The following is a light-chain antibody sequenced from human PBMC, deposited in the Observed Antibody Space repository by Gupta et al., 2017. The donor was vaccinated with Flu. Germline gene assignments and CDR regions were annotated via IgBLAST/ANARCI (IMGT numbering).Light chain of an antibody. CDR1: QSVSSSY. CDR2: GAS. CDR3: QQYGRSPWT. J-gene: IGKJ1*01. Sequence: EILLTQSPGTLSLPPGERATLSGRASQSVSSSYLAWYQQKPGQAPRLLIYGASSRATGIPDRFSGSGSGTDFTLTISRLEPEDFAVYYCQQYGRSPWTFGQGTKVEIK. V-gene: IGKV3-20*01.